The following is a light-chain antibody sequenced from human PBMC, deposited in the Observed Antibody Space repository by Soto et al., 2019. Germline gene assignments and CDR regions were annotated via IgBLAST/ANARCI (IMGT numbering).Light chain of an antibody. Sequence: QSALTQPPSASGSPGQSVAISCTGTSSDVGGYNYVSWYQQHPSKAPKLMIYDVTKRPSGVPDRFSGSKSGNTASLTISGLQAEDEADYYCCSYAGSYCYVFGTGTKLTVL. CDR1: SSDVGGYNY. V-gene: IGLV2-11*01. CDR2: DVT. CDR3: CSYAGSYCYV. J-gene: IGLJ1*01.